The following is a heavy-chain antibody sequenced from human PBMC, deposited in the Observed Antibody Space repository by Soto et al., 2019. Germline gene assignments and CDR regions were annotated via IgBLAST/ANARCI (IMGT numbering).Heavy chain of an antibody. J-gene: IGHJ6*02. CDR3: AKVVDYNGMYV. CDR2: IIDSGDST. Sequence: EVQLLESGGGLVQPGGSLRLSCAASGFSFSSSAMSWVRQAPGRGREWVSGIIDSGDSTYYADSVKGRFTISRDNSMNILYLQMNSLRAEDTAVYSCAKVVDYNGMYVWGQGTTVTVSS. CDR1: GFSFSSSA. V-gene: IGHV3-23*01.